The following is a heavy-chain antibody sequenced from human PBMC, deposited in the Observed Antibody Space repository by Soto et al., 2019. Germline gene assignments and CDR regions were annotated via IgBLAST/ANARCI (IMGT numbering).Heavy chain of an antibody. CDR3: ARSTIAAPAFDY. CDR2: ISGNGGST. Sequence: GGSLRLSCAASGFTFSSYAMNWVRQAPGKGLEWVSVISGNGGSTYYADSVKGRFTISRDNSKNKLYLQMNSLRADDAAVYDCARSTIAAPAFDYWGQGTLVTVSS. J-gene: IGHJ4*02. D-gene: IGHD6-13*01. V-gene: IGHV3-23*01. CDR1: GFTFSSYA.